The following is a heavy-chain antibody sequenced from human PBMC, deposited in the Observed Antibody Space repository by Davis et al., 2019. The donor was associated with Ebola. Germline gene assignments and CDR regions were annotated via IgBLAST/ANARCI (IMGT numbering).Heavy chain of an antibody. CDR2: IYYSGST. CDR1: GGSISSSSYY. CDR3: AREERHYYDSSAYAFDI. J-gene: IGHJ3*02. V-gene: IGHV4-61*01. D-gene: IGHD3-22*01. Sequence: PSETLSLTCTVSGGSISSSSYYWSWIRQPPGKGLEWIGYIYYSGSTNYNPSLKSRVTISVDTSKNQFSLKLSSVTAADTAVYYCAREERHYYDSSAYAFDIWGQGTMVTVSS.